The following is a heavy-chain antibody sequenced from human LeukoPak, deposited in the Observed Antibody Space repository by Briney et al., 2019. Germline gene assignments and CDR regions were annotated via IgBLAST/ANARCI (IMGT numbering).Heavy chain of an antibody. J-gene: IGHJ4*02. Sequence: PGGSLRLSCAASGFTFSSYGMHWVRQAPGKGLEWVAFIRYDGSNKYYADSVKGRFTISRDNSKNTLYLQMNSLRAEDTAVYYCAKDLSTGVTGYSYGQPFDYWGQGTLVTVSS. D-gene: IGHD5-18*01. V-gene: IGHV3-30*02. CDR3: AKDLSTGVTGYSYGQPFDY. CDR2: IRYDGSNK. CDR1: GFTFSSYG.